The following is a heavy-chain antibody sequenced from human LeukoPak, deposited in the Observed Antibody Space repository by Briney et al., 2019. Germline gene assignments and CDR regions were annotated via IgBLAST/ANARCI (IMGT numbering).Heavy chain of an antibody. D-gene: IGHD6-13*01. CDR2: IYSSGST. Sequence: SETLSLTCTVSGDSISSYYCTWIRQPAGRGLEWIGRIYSSGSTSYNPSLKSRVTMSVDTSKNQFSLNLTSVTAADTAVYYCARQSDSSWTFDYWGQGTLVTVSS. CDR3: ARQSDSSWTFDY. J-gene: IGHJ4*02. V-gene: IGHV4-4*07. CDR1: GDSISSYY.